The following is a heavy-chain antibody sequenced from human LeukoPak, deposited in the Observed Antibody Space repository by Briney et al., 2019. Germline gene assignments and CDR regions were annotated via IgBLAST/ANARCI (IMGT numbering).Heavy chain of an antibody. Sequence: PSETLSLTGTVSGGSISSYYWSWIRQPPGKGLEWIGYIYYSGSTNYNPSLKSRVTISVDTSKNQFSLKLSSVTAADTAVYYCARVFLWYDAFDIWGQGTMVTVSS. CDR3: ARVFLWYDAFDI. V-gene: IGHV4-59*01. CDR1: GGSISSYY. J-gene: IGHJ3*02. CDR2: IYYSGST. D-gene: IGHD2-21*01.